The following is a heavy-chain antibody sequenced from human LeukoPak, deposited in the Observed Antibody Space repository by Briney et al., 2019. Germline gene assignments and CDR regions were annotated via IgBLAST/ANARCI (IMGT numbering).Heavy chain of an antibody. CDR1: GFTFDDYA. CDR3: AKDKGDYYDSSGYFDY. CDR2: ISWNSGSI. J-gene: IGHJ4*02. V-gene: IGHV3-9*03. D-gene: IGHD3-22*01. Sequence: GGSLRLSCAASGFTFDDYAMHWVRQAPGKGLEWVSGISWNSGSIGYADSVKGRFTISRDNAKNSLYLQMNSLRAEDMALYYCAKDKGDYYDSSGYFDYWGQGTLVTVSS.